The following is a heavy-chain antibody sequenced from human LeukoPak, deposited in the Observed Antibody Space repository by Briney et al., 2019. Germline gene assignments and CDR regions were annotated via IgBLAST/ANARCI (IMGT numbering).Heavy chain of an antibody. D-gene: IGHD4-17*01. Sequence: PSETLSLTCTVSGGSISSYYWSWIRQPPGKGLEWSGYIYYSGSTNYNPSLKSRVTISIDTSKNQFSLKLTSVTAADTAVYYCARVSPVTTSVFDYWGLGTLVTVSS. V-gene: IGHV4-59*01. CDR3: ARVSPVTTSVFDY. CDR1: GGSISSYY. J-gene: IGHJ4*02. CDR2: IYYSGST.